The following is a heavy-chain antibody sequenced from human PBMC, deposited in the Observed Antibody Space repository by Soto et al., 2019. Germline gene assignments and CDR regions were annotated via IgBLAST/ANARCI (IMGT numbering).Heavy chain of an antibody. J-gene: IGHJ3*02. CDR1: GDSVSSNSAA. D-gene: IGHD3-9*01. V-gene: IGHV6-1*01. Sequence: PSQTLSLTCAISGDSVSSNSAAWNWIRQSPLRGLEWLGRTYYRSKWYNDYAVSVKSRITINPDTSKNQFSLQLNSVTPEDTAVYYCARANLRYFDWFTGNNAFDIWGQGTMVTVSS. CDR3: ARANLRYFDWFTGNNAFDI. CDR2: TYYRSKWYN.